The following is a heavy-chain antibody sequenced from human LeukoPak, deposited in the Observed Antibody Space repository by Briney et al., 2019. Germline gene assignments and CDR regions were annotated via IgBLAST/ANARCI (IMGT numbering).Heavy chain of an antibody. CDR3: AREYSSSWYRRIDY. D-gene: IGHD6-13*01. Sequence: PSQTLSLTCAVSGGSISSGGYSWSWIRQPPGKGLEWIGYIYHSGSTYYNPSLKSRVTISVDRSKNQFSLKLSSVTAADTAVYYCAREYSSSWYRRIDYWGQGTLVTVSS. CDR2: IYHSGST. CDR1: GGSISSGGYS. J-gene: IGHJ4*02. V-gene: IGHV4-30-2*01.